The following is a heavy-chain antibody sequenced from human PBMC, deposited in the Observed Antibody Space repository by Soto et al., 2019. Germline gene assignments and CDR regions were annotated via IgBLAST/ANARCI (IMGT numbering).Heavy chain of an antibody. V-gene: IGHV3-64*01. CDR3: ARARCSSTSCYSTFDY. D-gene: IGHD2-2*01. Sequence: GGSLRLSCAASGFTFSSYAMHWVRQAPGKGLEYVSAISSNGGSTYYANSVKGRFTISRDNSKNTLYLQMGSLRAEDMAVYYCARARCSSTSCYSTFDYWGQGTLVTVSS. J-gene: IGHJ4*02. CDR1: GFTFSSYA. CDR2: ISSNGGST.